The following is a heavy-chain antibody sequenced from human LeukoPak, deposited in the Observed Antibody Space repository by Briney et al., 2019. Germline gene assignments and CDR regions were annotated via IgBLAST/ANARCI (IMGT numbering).Heavy chain of an antibody. CDR2: ISGYNGNT. CDR3: ARDRRLGYSSGWYGDNYYYYGMDV. CDR1: GYTFANYG. D-gene: IGHD6-19*01. V-gene: IGHV1-18*01. Sequence: ASVKVSCKASGYTFANYGISWVRQAPGQGLEWMGWISGYNGNTNCAQKLQGRVTMTTDTSTSTAYMELRSLRSDDTAVYYCARDRRLGYSSGWYGDNYYYYGMDVWGQGTTVTVSS. J-gene: IGHJ6*02.